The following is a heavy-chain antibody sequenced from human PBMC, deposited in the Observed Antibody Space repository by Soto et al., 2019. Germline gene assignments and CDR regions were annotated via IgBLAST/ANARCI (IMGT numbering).Heavy chain of an antibody. CDR2: ISAYNGNT. J-gene: IGHJ4*02. V-gene: IGHV1-18*01. D-gene: IGHD2-15*01. Sequence: QVQLVQSGAEVKEPGASVKVSCKASGYTFRSYGISWVRQAPGQGLEWMGWISAYNGNTRFAQKCQGRVTMTTDTSTTTAYLEVRSLRSDDTAVYYCARDCKDYCSGADYWGQGTLVTVSS. CDR3: ARDCKDYCSGADY. CDR1: GYTFRSYG.